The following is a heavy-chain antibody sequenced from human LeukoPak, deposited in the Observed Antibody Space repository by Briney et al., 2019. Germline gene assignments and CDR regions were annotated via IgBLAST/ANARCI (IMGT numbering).Heavy chain of an antibody. CDR1: GFTFSHYG. Sequence: GRSLRLSCEASGFTFSHYGMHWVRQAPGKGLEWVSVIYSGGSTYYADSVKGRFTISRDNSKNTLYLQMNSLRAEDTAVYYCASGSGSYRTPYYYMDVWGTGTTVTISS. CDR2: IYSGGST. CDR3: ASGSGSYRTPYYYMDV. D-gene: IGHD3-10*01. V-gene: IGHV3-NL1*01. J-gene: IGHJ6*03.